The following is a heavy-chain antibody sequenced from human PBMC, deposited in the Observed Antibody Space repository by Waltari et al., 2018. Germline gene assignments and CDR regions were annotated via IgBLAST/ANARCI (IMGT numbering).Heavy chain of an antibody. J-gene: IGHJ4*02. Sequence: EVQLVESGGGLVQPGGSLRLSCAASGFTVSSNYMSWVGQAPGKGLEWVSVIYSGGSTYYADSVKGRFTISRDNSKNTLYLQMNSLRAEDTAVYYCARVPKTTYYYDSSGYHADYWGQGTLVTVSS. V-gene: IGHV3-66*01. D-gene: IGHD3-22*01. CDR3: ARVPKTTYYYDSSGYHADY. CDR2: IYSGGST. CDR1: GFTVSSNY.